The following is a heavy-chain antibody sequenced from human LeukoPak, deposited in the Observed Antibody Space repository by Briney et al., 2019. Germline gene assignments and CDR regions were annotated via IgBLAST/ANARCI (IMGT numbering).Heavy chain of an antibody. V-gene: IGHV3-53*01. CDR2: IYSGGGA. Sequence: GGSLRLSCAASGFIVSNNYMNWVRQAPGKGLEWVSIIYSGGGAYYADSVKGRFTISRDNSKNTLYLQMNSLRADDTAVYYCARGCYYERSGYCPFDYWGPGTLVTVSS. CDR1: GFIVSNNY. J-gene: IGHJ4*02. CDR3: ARGCYYERSGYCPFDY. D-gene: IGHD3-22*01.